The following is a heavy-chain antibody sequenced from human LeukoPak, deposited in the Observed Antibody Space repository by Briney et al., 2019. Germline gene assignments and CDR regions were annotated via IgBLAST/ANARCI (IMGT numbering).Heavy chain of an antibody. CDR3: ARGYCSGGSCNWFDP. CDR2: IDPSDSYT. Sequence: GESLKISCKGSGYSFTNYWISWVRQMPGKGLEWMGKIDPSDSYTNYSPSFQGHVTISADKSISTTYLQRSSLKASDTAMYYCARGYCSGGSCNWFDPWGQGTLVTVSS. D-gene: IGHD2-15*01. V-gene: IGHV5-10-1*01. J-gene: IGHJ5*02. CDR1: GYSFTNYW.